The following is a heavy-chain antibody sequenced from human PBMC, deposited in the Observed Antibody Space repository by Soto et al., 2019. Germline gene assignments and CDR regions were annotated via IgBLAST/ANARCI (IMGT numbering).Heavy chain of an antibody. Sequence: ASVKVSCKASGYTFTSYGIGWLRQAPGQGLEWMGWISAYSANTNYAQKLQGRVTMTTDTSTSTGYMELRSLRSDDTAVYYCARSPYYGSGPYYFDYWGQGTLVTVSS. CDR1: GYTFTSYG. J-gene: IGHJ4*02. CDR2: ISAYSANT. CDR3: ARSPYYGSGPYYFDY. V-gene: IGHV1-18*01. D-gene: IGHD3-10*01.